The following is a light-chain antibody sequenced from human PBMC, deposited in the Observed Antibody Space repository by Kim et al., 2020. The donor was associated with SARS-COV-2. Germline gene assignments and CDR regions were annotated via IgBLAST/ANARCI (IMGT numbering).Light chain of an antibody. CDR2: DAS. CDR1: QSVSSY. Sequence: PPGERAPLACRASQSVSSYLAWYQQKPGQAPRLLIYDASNRATGIPARFSGSGSGTDFTLTISSLEPEDFAVYYCQQRYNWPPITFGQGTRLEIK. CDR3: QQRYNWPPIT. J-gene: IGKJ5*01. V-gene: IGKV3-11*01.